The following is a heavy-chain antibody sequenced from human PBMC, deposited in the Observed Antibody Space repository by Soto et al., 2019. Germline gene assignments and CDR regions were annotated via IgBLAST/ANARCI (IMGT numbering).Heavy chain of an antibody. Sequence: PSETLSLTCAVYGGSFSAYHWSWIRQSPGKGLQWIGEIDHTGRTNYHPSLKGRVAMSVDTAKNQFSLRLTSVTAADTAVYYCARSMNDAGHHHWGFDSWGPGTRMTVSS. V-gene: IGHV4-34*01. CDR1: GGSFSAYH. CDR3: ARSMNDAGHHHWGFDS. J-gene: IGHJ4*02. D-gene: IGHD7-27*01. CDR2: IDHTGRT.